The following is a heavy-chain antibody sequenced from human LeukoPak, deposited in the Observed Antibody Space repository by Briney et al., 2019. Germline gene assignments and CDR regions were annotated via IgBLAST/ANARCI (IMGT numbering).Heavy chain of an antibody. CDR3: ARERVGATDPDVFDI. CDR2: IYTSGRT. V-gene: IGHV4-4*07. CDR1: GGSISSYY. J-gene: IGHJ3*02. D-gene: IGHD1-26*01. Sequence: SETLSLTYTVSGGSISSYYWSWIRQPAGKGLEWIGRIYTSGRTNYNPSLKSRVTISVDKSKNQFSLKLSSVTAADTAVYYCARERVGATDPDVFDIWGEGTMVTVSS.